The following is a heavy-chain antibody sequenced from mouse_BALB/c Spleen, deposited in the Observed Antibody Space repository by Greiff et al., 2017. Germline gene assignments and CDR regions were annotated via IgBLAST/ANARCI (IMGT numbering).Heavy chain of an antibody. CDR1: GYTFTSYW. J-gene: IGHJ4*01. D-gene: IGHD1-2*01. CDR3: TRRGLRQEALMDY. Sequence: VQLQQSGAELARPGASVKLSCKASGYTFTSYWMQWVKQRPGQGLEWIGAIYPGDGDTRYTQKFKGKATLTADKSSSTAYMQLSSLASEDSAVYYCTRRGLRQEALMDYWGQGTSVTVSS. V-gene: IGHV1-87*01. CDR2: IYPGDGDT.